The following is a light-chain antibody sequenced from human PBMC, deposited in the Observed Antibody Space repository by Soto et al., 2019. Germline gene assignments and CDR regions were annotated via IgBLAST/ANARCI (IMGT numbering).Light chain of an antibody. CDR3: QQYGSSPPMYT. CDR1: QSVSSSY. CDR2: GAS. J-gene: IGKJ2*01. V-gene: IGKV3-20*01. Sequence: EIVLTQSPGTLSLSPGERATLSCRASQSVSSSYLAWYQQKPGQAPRLLMYGASSRATGIPDRFSGSGSGRDFTLTISRLEPEDLAIYYCQQYGSSPPMYTFGQGNPLEIK.